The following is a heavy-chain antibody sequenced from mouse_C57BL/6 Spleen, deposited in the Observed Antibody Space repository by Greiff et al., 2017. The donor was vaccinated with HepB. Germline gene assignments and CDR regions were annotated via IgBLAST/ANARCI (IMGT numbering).Heavy chain of an antibody. CDR2: IDPSDSYT. V-gene: IGHV1-50*01. J-gene: IGHJ4*01. Sequence: QVQLQQPGAELVKPGASVKLSCKASGYTFTSYWMQWVKQRPGQGLEWIGEIDPSDSYTNYNQKFKGKATLTVDTSSSTAYMQLSSLTSEDSAVYYCARTPAMITTSYYAMDYWGQGTSVTVSS. D-gene: IGHD2-4*01. CDR3: ARTPAMITTSYYAMDY. CDR1: GYTFTSYW.